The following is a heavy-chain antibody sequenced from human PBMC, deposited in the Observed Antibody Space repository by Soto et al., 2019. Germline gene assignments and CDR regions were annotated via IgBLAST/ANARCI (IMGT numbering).Heavy chain of an antibody. V-gene: IGHV2-5*01. CDR1: GFSLTTSDMG. J-gene: IGHJ3*02. CDR3: AHDYYDSSTYYPHDAFDI. CDR2: IYWNDDK. Sequence: QITLKESGPALVRPTQTLTLTCTFSGFSLTTSDMGVGWIRQSPGQALEWLALIYWNDDKRYSPSLKSRLTITKYTSKNQVVLTMTNMDPVDTATYYCAHDYYDSSTYYPHDAFDIWGQGTMVTVSS. D-gene: IGHD3-22*01.